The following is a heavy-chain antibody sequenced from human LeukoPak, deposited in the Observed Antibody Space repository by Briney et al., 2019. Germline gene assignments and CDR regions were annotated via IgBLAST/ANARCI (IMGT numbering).Heavy chain of an antibody. CDR3: AIRYYYDNSAYYPYHYYYGMDV. J-gene: IGHJ6*02. D-gene: IGHD3-22*01. Sequence: KSGGSLRLSCAASGFTFSSYAMSWVRQAPGKGLEWVSAISGSGGSTYYADSVKGRFTISRDNSKNTLYLQINSLRAEDRAVYYCAIRYYYDNSAYYPYHYYYGMDVWGQGTTVTVSS. CDR2: ISGSGGST. V-gene: IGHV3-23*01. CDR1: GFTFSSYA.